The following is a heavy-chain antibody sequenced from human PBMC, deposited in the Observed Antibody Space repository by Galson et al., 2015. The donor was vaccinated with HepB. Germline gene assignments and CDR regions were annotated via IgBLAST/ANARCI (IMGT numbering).Heavy chain of an antibody. V-gene: IGHV6-1*01. CDR3: AREWGWAGHIVVVTAPPYGMDV. CDR1: GDSVSSNSAA. Sequence: CAISGDSVSSNSAAWNWIRQSPSRGLEWLGRTYYRSKWYNDYAVSVKSRITINPDTSKNQFSLQLNSVTPEDTAVYYCAREWGWAGHIVVVTAPPYGMDVWCPGTTITVSS. CDR2: TYYRSKWYN. J-gene: IGHJ6*02. D-gene: IGHD2-21*02.